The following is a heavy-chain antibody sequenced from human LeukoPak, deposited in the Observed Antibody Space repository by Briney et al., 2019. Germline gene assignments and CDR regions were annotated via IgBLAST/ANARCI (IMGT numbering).Heavy chain of an antibody. Sequence: GGSLRLSCTASGFSISNYWMTWVRQAPGKGLEWVANMNEDGSKKYYVDSVDGRFTISRDNAKNSLYLQVNSLRVEDTAVYYCARDTSPEGYNGGGYYDAFDIWGQGTMVTVSS. D-gene: IGHD3-22*01. CDR3: ARDTSPEGYNGGGYYDAFDI. V-gene: IGHV3-7*01. CDR1: GFSISNYW. J-gene: IGHJ3*02. CDR2: MNEDGSKK.